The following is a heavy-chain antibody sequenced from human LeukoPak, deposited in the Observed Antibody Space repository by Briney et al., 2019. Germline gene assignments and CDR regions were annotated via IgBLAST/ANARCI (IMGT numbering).Heavy chain of an antibody. J-gene: IGHJ6*02. CDR1: GFIFSSYG. Sequence: PGGSLRLSCAASGFIFSSYGMHWVRQAPGKGLEWVAVISYDGSNKYYADSVKGRFTSSRDNSKNTLYLQMNSLRAEDTAVYYCAKDKYFSSGYYNYYSLDVWGQGTTVTVSS. D-gene: IGHD2-2*01. CDR2: ISYDGSNK. CDR3: AKDKYFSSGYYNYYSLDV. V-gene: IGHV3-30*18.